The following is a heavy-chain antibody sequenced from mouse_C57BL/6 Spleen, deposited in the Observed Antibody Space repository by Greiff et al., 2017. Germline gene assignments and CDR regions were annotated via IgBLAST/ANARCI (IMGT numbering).Heavy chain of an antibody. D-gene: IGHD1-1*01. V-gene: IGHV5-12*01. CDR2: ISNGGGST. CDR1: GFTFSDYY. CDR3: ASGYYYGSSYLAMDY. J-gene: IGHJ4*01. Sequence: VQLKESGGGLVQPGGSLKLSCAASGFTFSDYYMYWVRQTPEKRLEWVAYISNGGGSTYYPDTVKGRFTISRDNAKNTLYLQMSRLKSEDTAMYYCASGYYYGSSYLAMDYWGQGTSVTVSS.